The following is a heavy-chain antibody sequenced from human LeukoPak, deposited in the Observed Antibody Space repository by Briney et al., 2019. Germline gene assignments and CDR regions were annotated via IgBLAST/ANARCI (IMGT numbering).Heavy chain of an antibody. CDR1: GVSISSSSYY. CDR2: IYYSGST. Sequence: SETLSLTCTVSGVSISSSSYYWGWTRQPPGKGLEWIGSIYYSGSTYYNPSLKSRVTISVDTSKNQFSLKLSSVTAADTAVYYCTRQWGQLATMFDYWAREPWSPSPQ. J-gene: IGHJ4*02. CDR3: TRQWGQLATMFDY. D-gene: IGHD5-24*01. V-gene: IGHV4-39*01.